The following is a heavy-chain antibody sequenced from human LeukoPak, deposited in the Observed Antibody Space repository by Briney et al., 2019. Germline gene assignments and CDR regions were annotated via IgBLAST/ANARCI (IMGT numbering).Heavy chain of an antibody. J-gene: IGHJ4*02. D-gene: IGHD3-9*01. CDR3: ASPGLEDFDWLFN. CDR2: IFYSGST. V-gene: IGHV4-39*07. CDR1: GGSISTSSYY. Sequence: SETLSLTCTVSGGSISTSSYYWGWVRQPPGKGLEWIGNIFYSGSTYYSPSLKSRVTISLDTSRNQFSLKLNSVAAADTAVYYCASPGLEDFDWLFNWGQGTLVTVSS.